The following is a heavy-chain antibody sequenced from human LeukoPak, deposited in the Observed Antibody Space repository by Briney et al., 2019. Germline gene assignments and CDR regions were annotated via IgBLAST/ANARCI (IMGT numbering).Heavy chain of an antibody. Sequence: PGGSLRLSCAASGFTFTNYGIHWVRLAPGKGLEWVAVISSDGSNKHYADSVKGRFTISRDDSKNTLYLQLNSLRVDDTALYYCTTFDMWGQGTMVTVFS. CDR3: TTFDM. CDR2: ISSDGSNK. V-gene: IGHV3-30*03. CDR1: GFTFTNYG. J-gene: IGHJ3*02.